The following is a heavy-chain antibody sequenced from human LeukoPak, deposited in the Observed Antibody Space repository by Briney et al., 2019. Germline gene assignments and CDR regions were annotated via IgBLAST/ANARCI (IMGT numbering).Heavy chain of an antibody. V-gene: IGHV1-2*06. Sequence: ASVKVSCKASGYTFTVYYMHWLRQAPGQGLELMGRINPNNGGTNYAQNFQGRVTMTRDTSISTAYMELSSLISDDTAVYYCASQNMEWELLAFDYWGQGTLFTVSS. D-gene: IGHD1-26*01. CDR1: GYTFTVYY. CDR2: INPNNGGT. CDR3: ASQNMEWELLAFDY. J-gene: IGHJ4*02.